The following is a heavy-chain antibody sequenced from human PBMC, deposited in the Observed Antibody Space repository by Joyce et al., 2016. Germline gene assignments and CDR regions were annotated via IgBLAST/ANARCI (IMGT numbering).Heavy chain of an antibody. V-gene: IGHV3-21*01. J-gene: IGHJ4*02. CDR2: ISSSSSYI. CDR1: GFTFSSYS. Sequence: EVQLVESGGGLVKPGGSLRLSCAASGFTFSSYSMSWVRQAPGKGLEWVLSISSSSSYIKYTDAVKGRFTISRDNAKNSLYLQMNSLRVEDTAVYYCARSSYTNGIFDYWGQGTLVTVSS. D-gene: IGHD2-8*01. CDR3: ARSSYTNGIFDY.